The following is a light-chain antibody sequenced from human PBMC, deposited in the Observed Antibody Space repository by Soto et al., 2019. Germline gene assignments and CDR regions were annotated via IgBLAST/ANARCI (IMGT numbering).Light chain of an antibody. V-gene: IGKV1-33*01. CDR1: QDISNY. Sequence: DIQMTQSPSSLSASVGDRVTITCQASQDISNYLNWYQQKPGKAPKLLIYDASNLGTGVPSRFSGSGSGTDFTFTSSSLQPEDIATYYCQQYDNLPLFTFGPGTKVDIK. CDR3: QQYDNLPLFT. CDR2: DAS. J-gene: IGKJ3*01.